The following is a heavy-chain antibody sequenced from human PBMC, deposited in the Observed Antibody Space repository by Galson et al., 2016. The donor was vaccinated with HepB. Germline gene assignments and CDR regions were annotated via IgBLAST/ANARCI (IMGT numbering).Heavy chain of an antibody. J-gene: IGHJ4*02. V-gene: IGHV3-23*01. CDR3: ASDYWVY. CDR2: ISGSGGST. Sequence: SLRLSRAASGFTFSNYAMSWVRQAPGKGLEWVSGISGSGGSTYYADSVKGRFTISRDNSKNTLFLQMHSLRAEDTAVYYCASDYWVYWGQGTLVTVSA. CDR1: GFTFSNYA.